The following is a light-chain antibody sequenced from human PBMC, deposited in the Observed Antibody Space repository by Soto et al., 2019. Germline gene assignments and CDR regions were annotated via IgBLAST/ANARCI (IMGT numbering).Light chain of an antibody. CDR2: RAS. CDR1: QVFXSY. J-gene: IGKJ5*01. V-gene: IGKV1-9*01. CDR3: QQLKSYPST. Sequence: QLTQSPSSLSESEGDSVTITCRPSQVFXSYVSWDEQKPGQAPKILXDRASTLQRGGPSRLSGSGSGTDFTLTISSLQPEDFANYYCQQLKSYPSTFGQGTRLEIK.